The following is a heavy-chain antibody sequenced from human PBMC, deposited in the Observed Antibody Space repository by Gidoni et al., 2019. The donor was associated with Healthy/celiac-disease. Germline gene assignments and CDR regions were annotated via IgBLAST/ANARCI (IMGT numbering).Heavy chain of an antibody. CDR2: IYYSGST. Sequence: QLQLQESGPGLVKPSETLSLTCTVSGGSISSSSYYWGWIRQPPGKGLEWIGSIYYSGSTYYNPSLKSRVTISVDTSKNQFSLKLSSVTAADTAVYYCARAWGSSWVNNWFDPWGQGTLVTVSS. J-gene: IGHJ5*02. CDR1: GGSISSSSYY. CDR3: ARAWGSSWVNNWFDP. V-gene: IGHV4-39*07. D-gene: IGHD6-13*01.